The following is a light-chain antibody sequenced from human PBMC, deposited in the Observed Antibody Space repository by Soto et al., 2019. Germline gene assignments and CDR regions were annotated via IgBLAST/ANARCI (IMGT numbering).Light chain of an antibody. CDR2: GAS. CDR1: QSVGSY. CDR3: QQRSNWPPIT. Sequence: EIVLTQSPATLSLSPGERATLSCRASQSVGSYLAWYQQKPGQAPRLLIYGASSRATGIPDRFSGSGSGTDFTLTISRLEPEDFAVYYCQQRSNWPPITFGQGTRLENK. V-gene: IGKV3-11*01. J-gene: IGKJ5*01.